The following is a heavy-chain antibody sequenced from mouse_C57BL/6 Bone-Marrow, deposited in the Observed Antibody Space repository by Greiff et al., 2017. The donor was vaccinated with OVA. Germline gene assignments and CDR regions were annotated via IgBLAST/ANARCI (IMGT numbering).Heavy chain of an antibody. D-gene: IGHD2-12*01. CDR1: GYTFTDYY. CDR3: ARLGGLRDYAMDY. V-gene: IGHV1-76*01. J-gene: IGHJ4*01. Sequence: QVQLQQSGAELVRPGASVKLSCKASGYTFTDYYINWVKQRPGQGLEWIARIYPGSGNTYYNEKFKGKATLTAEKSSSTAYMQLSSLTSEDSAVYFCARLGGLRDYAMDYWGQGTSVTVSS. CDR2: IYPGSGNT.